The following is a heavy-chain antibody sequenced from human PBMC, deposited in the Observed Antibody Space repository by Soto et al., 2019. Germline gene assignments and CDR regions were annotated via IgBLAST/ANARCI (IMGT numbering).Heavy chain of an antibody. D-gene: IGHD6-13*01. CDR1: GGSISSSSYY. J-gene: IGHJ6*02. CDR3: ARRLEGWSSSWYLEYPYYYYGMDV. CDR2: IYYSGST. V-gene: IGHV4-39*01. Sequence: SETLSLTCTVSGGSISSSSYYWGWIRQPPGKGLEWIGSIYYSGSTYYNPSLKSRVTISVDTSKNQFSLKLSSVTAADTAVYYCARRLEGWSSSWYLEYPYYYYGMDVWGQGTTVTVSS.